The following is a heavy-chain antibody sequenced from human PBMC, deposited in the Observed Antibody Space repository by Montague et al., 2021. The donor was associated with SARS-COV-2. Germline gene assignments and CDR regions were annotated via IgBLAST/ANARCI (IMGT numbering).Heavy chain of an antibody. CDR3: ARHVRSLMVRGPDFDY. CDR2: TYYRSKWYN. CDR1: GDSVSSNIAT. D-gene: IGHD3-10*01. V-gene: IGHV6-1*01. J-gene: IGHJ4*02. Sequence: CAISGDSVSSNIATWNWIRQSPSRGLEWLGRTYYRSKWYNDYAESVKSRITIDPDTSKNQFSLKLSSVTAADTAVYYCARHVRSLMVRGPDFDYWGQGTLVTVSS.